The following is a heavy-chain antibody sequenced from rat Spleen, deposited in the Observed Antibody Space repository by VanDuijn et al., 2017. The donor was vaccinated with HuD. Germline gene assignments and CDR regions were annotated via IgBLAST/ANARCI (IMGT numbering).Heavy chain of an antibody. D-gene: IGHD1-1*01. Sequence: EVQLVESGGGLVQPGRSLKLSCVASGFTFNNYWMTWIRQAPGKGLEWVASITNTGGSTYYRDSVKGRFTISRDNAKSTLYLQMDSLRSEDTATYYCAREGITTVVFDYWGQGVMVTVSS. V-gene: IGHV5-31*01. CDR1: GFTFNNYW. J-gene: IGHJ2*01. CDR2: ITNTGGST. CDR3: AREGITTVVFDY.